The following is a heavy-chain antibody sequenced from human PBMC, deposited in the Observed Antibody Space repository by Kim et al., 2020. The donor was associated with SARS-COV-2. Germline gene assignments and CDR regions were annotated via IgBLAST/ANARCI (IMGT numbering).Heavy chain of an antibody. J-gene: IGHJ4*02. CDR2: ISRSGGDT. CDR1: GFTFSSYA. V-gene: IGHV3-23*01. D-gene: IGHD2-2*01. CDR3: VSARGTSIAVEPTAAAAGGY. Sequence: GGSLRLSCAASGFTFSSYAMSWVRQAPGKGLEWVSAISRSGGDTYFADSVKGRFTMSRDNSKNTLNLQMNSLRAEDTAVYYCVSARGTSIAVEPTAAAAGGYWGQGTLVTVSS.